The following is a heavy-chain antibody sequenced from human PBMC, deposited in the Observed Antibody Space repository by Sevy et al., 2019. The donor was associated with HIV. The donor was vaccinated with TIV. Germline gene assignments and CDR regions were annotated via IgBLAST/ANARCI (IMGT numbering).Heavy chain of an antibody. CDR2: IKQDGSEK. D-gene: IGHD1-20*01. CDR1: GFRLGTSW. CDR3: ARDLTAPYYYYGMDV. Sequence: GGSLRLSCAASGFRLGTSWMSWVRQAPGKGLEWVANIKQDGSEKYYVDSVKGRFTISRDNARNSVYLQMNSLRAEDTGVYYCARDLTAPYYYYGMDVWGQGTMVTVSS. V-gene: IGHV3-7*01. J-gene: IGHJ6*02.